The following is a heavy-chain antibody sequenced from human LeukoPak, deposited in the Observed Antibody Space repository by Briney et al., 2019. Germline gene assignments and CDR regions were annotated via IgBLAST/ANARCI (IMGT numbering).Heavy chain of an antibody. CDR1: RFSFSTYP. J-gene: IGHJ4*02. CDR3: ARGDYGNTHFDY. V-gene: IGHV3-66*01. CDR2: IYSGGST. D-gene: IGHD4-11*01. Sequence: GGSLRLSCEASRFSFSTYPMGWVRRAPGKGLEWVSVIYSGGSTYYADSVKGRFTISRDNSKNTLYLQMNSLRAEDTAVYYCARGDYGNTHFDYWGQGTLVTVSS.